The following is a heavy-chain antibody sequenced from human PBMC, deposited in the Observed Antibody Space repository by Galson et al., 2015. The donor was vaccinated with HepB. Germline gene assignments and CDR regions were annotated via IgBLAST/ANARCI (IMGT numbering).Heavy chain of an antibody. CDR3: AKDGDSTRYYYGSGSYYRA. CDR1: GFTFSSYA. Sequence: SLRLSCAASGFTFSSYAMSWVRQAPGKGLEWVSAISGSGGSTYYADSVKGRFTISRDNSKNTLYLQMNSLRAEDTAVYYCAKDGDSTRYYYGSGSYYRAWGQGTLVPASP. D-gene: IGHD3-10*01. V-gene: IGHV3-23*01. J-gene: IGHJ5*02. CDR2: ISGSGGST.